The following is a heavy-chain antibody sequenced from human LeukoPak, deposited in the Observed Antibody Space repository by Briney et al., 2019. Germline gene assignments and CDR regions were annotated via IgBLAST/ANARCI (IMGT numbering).Heavy chain of an antibody. CDR2: INSDGSRT. J-gene: IGHJ4*02. CDR3: ARGPMVRTNLFDY. D-gene: IGHD3-10*01. V-gene: IGHV3-74*01. CDR1: GFTFSSYE. Sequence: GGSLRLSCAASGFTFSSYEMNWVRQAPGKGLVWVSRINSDGSRTSYADSVKGRFTISRDNAKNTLYLQMNSLRAEDTAVYYCARGPMVRTNLFDYWGQGTLVTVSS.